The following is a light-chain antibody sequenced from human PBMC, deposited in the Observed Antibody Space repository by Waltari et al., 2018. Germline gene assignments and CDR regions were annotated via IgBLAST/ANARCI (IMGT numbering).Light chain of an antibody. CDR1: GSNIGAGYD. V-gene: IGLV1-40*01. CDR2: GSN. Sequence: QSVLTQPPSVSGAPGQTVTISCTGSGSNIGAGYDVHWYQQVPRAAPKLLIYGSNSRPLGVPDRFFGSTSGTSASLAITGLQAEDEAVYYCQSYDTSLTVVFGGGTKLTVL. CDR3: QSYDTSLTVV. J-gene: IGLJ3*02.